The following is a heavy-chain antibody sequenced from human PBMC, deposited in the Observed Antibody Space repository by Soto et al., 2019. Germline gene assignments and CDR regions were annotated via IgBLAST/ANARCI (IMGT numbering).Heavy chain of an antibody. CDR1: GSSITRHY. D-gene: IGHD1-26*01. V-gene: IGHV4-59*11. CDR2: VYYSGST. J-gene: IGHJ3*02. CDR3: ARVSGGAFDI. Sequence: PSETLSLTCSVSGSSITRHYWTWIRQAPGKGPEWIGYVYYSGSTNYNPSLKSRVNISLDTSKNQFSLKLRSVTAADTAVYYCARVSGGAFDIWGQGTMVTVSS.